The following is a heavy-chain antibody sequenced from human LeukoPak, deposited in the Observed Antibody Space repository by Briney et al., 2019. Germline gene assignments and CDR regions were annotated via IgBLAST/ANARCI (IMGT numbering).Heavy chain of an antibody. J-gene: IGHJ4*02. V-gene: IGHV1-18*01. D-gene: IGHD3-10*01. Sequence: GASVKVSCKASGYTFTTYSITWVRQAPGQGLEWMGWINGYDGDTKSVEDVRGRVAMTTDTSTTTAYMELRSLTPDDTAVYYCARDADGSGTLLDYWGQGTLLIVSS. CDR1: GYTFTTYS. CDR3: ARDADGSGTLLDY. CDR2: INGYDGDT.